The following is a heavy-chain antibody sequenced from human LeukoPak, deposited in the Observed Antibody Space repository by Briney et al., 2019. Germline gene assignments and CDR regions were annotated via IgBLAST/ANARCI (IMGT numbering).Heavy chain of an antibody. CDR1: GFTFSSYW. J-gene: IGHJ6*02. Sequence: PGGSLRLCCAASGFTFSSYWMHWVRQAPGKGMVWVSRINSDGSSTSYADSVKGRFTTSRDNAKNTLYLQMNSLRAEDTAVYYCARGGDIVVVPAATDYYYGMNVWGQGTTVTVSS. CDR2: INSDGSST. V-gene: IGHV3-74*01. CDR3: ARGGDIVVVPAATDYYYGMNV. D-gene: IGHD2-2*01.